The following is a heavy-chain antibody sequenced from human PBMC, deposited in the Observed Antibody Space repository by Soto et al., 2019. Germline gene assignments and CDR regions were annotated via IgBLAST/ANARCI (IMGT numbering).Heavy chain of an antibody. D-gene: IGHD3-9*01. V-gene: IGHV1-8*01. CDR2: MNPNSGNT. CDR1: GYTFTSYD. J-gene: IGHJ6*03. Sequence: GASVKVSCKASGYTFTSYDINWVRQATGQGLEWMGWMNPNSGNTGYAQKFQGRVTMTRNTSISTAYMELSSLRSEDTAVYYCARVGYDILTGYPYYYYYMDVWGKGTTVTV. CDR3: ARVGYDILTGYPYYYYYMDV.